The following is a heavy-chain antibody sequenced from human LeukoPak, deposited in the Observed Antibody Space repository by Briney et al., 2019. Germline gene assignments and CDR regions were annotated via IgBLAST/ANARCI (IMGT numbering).Heavy chain of an antibody. Sequence: ASVKVSCKVSGYTLTELSMHWLRQAPGKGLEWMGGFDPEDGETIYAQKFQGRVTTTEDTSTDTAYMELSSLRSEDTAVYYCATDRDIVTVPAALGFWGQGTLVTVSS. J-gene: IGHJ4*02. CDR2: FDPEDGET. CDR3: ATDRDIVTVPAALGF. D-gene: IGHD2-2*01. CDR1: GYTLTELS. V-gene: IGHV1-24*01.